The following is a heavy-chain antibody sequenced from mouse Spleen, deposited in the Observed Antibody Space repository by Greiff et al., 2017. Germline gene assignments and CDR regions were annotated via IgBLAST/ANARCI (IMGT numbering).Heavy chain of an antibody. D-gene: IGHD1-1*02. CDR2: ISSGGDYI. CDR3: TRGGLWNGNYFDY. CDR1: GFTFSSYA. Sequence: EVMLVESGEGLVKPGGSLKLSCAASGFTFSSYAMSWVRQTPEKRLEWVAYISSGGDYIYYADTVKGRFTISRDNARNTLYLQMSSLKSEDTAMYYCTRGGLWNGNYFDYWGQGTTLTVSS. V-gene: IGHV5-9-1*02. J-gene: IGHJ2*01.